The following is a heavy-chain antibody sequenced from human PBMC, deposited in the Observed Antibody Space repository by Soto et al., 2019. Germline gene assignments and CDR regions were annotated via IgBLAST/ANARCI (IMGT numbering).Heavy chain of an antibody. CDR2: IYSGGST. CDR3: ARDPQWTLPATPNWFDP. Sequence: GGSLRLSCAASGFTVSSNYMSWVRQAPGKGLEWVSVIYSGGSTYYADSVKGRFTISRDNSKNTLYLQMNSLRSDDTAVYYCARDPQWTLPATPNWFDPWGQGTLVTVSS. D-gene: IGHD6-19*01. J-gene: IGHJ5*02. CDR1: GFTVSSNY. V-gene: IGHV3-53*05.